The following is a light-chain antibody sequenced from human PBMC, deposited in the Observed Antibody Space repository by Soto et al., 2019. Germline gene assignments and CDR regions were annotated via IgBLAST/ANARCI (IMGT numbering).Light chain of an antibody. CDR2: GAS. CDR3: QQFNAYPLT. CDR1: QGISDY. J-gene: IGKJ4*01. V-gene: IGKV1-9*01. Sequence: DIQLTQSPSFLSASVGDRVTISCRASQGISDYLAWYQQKPGKAPKLLIYGASTLQSGVRSRFSGSASGTEFTLTISSLQPEDFATYFCQQFNAYPLTFGGGTKLEIK.